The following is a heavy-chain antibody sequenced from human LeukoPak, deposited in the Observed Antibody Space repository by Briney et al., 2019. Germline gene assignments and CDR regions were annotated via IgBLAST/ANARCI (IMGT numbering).Heavy chain of an antibody. J-gene: IGHJ4*02. CDR1: GGSFSGYY. Sequence: SVTLSLTCAVYGGSFSGYYWSWIRQPPGKGLEWIGEINHSGSTKYNPSLKSRVTISEDTSKNQFYLKLSSVTAADTAVYYCARVLSSWYPRIDYWGQGTLVTVSS. CDR2: INHSGST. V-gene: IGHV4-34*01. D-gene: IGHD6-13*01. CDR3: ARVLSSWYPRIDY.